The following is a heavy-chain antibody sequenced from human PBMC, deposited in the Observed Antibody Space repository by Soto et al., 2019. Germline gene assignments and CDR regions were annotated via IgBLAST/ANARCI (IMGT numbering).Heavy chain of an antibody. Sequence: PGESLKISCTVSGFPFTSYWMHWVRQAPGKGPVWVSRINHDGSKSEYADSVKGRFTISRDNSKNTLYLQMNNVRREDTALYYCVREPWGFSGTWYDLWGQGTLVTVSS. CDR1: GFPFTSYW. CDR2: INHDGSKS. CDR3: VREPWGFSGTWYDL. D-gene: IGHD5-12*01. V-gene: IGHV3-74*03. J-gene: IGHJ5*02.